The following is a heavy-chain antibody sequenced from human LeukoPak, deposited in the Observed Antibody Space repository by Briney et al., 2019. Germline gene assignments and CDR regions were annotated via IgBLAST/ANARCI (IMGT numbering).Heavy chain of an antibody. V-gene: IGHV3-30*18. CDR2: ISYDGSNK. Sequence: GRSLRLSCAASGFTFSSYGMHWVRQAPGKGLEWVAVISYDGSNKYYADSVKGRFTNSRDNSKNTLYLQMNSLRAEDTAVYYCAKEQLRRGGNSRGGGAFDIWGQGTMVTVSS. CDR3: AKEQLRRGGNSRGGGAFDI. D-gene: IGHD4-23*01. J-gene: IGHJ3*02. CDR1: GFTFSSYG.